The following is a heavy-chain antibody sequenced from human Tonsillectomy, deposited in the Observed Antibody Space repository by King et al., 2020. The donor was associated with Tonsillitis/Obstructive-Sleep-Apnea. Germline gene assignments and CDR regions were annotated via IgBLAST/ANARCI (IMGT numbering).Heavy chain of an antibody. D-gene: IGHD2-8*01. Sequence: LQLQESGPGLVKPSETLSLTCTVSGGSISSYYWSWIRQPPGKGLEWIGYIYYSGSTNYNPSLKSRVTISVDTSKNQFSLKLSSVTAADTAVYYCARDMVLEAGGDAFDIWGQGTMVTVSS. CDR1: GGSISSYY. J-gene: IGHJ3*02. CDR3: ARDMVLEAGGDAFDI. V-gene: IGHV4-59*01. CDR2: IYYSGST.